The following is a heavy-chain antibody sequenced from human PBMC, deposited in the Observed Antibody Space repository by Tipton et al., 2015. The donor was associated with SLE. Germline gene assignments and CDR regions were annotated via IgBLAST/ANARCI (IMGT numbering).Heavy chain of an antibody. J-gene: IGHJ4*02. Sequence: SLRLSCAASGFTFSSYSMNWVRQAPGKGLEWVSAISGSGGSTYYADSVKGRFTISRDNSKNTLYLQMNSLRAEDTAVYYCARDLPLTMIVVVLDYWGQGTLVTVSS. CDR1: GFTFSSYS. V-gene: IGHV3-23*01. CDR2: ISGSGGST. CDR3: ARDLPLTMIVVVLDY. D-gene: IGHD3-22*01.